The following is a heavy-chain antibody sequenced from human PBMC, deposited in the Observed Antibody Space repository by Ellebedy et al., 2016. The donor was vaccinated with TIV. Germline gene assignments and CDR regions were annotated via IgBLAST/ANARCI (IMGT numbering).Heavy chain of an antibody. CDR1: GASISTYY. CDR2: ISASGNT. CDR3: VKEGISSWHYYFDL. V-gene: IGHV4-4*07. D-gene: IGHD6-13*01. Sequence: SETLSLTXTVSGASISTYYWSWIRQPAGKGLEWIGHISASGNTNYNPSLESRVTMSVDTSKKQFSLMLTSVTAADTAIYYCVKEGISSWHYYFDLWGRGTPVTVSS. J-gene: IGHJ2*01.